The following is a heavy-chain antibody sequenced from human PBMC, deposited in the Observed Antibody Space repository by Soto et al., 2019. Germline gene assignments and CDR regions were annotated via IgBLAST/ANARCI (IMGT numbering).Heavy chain of an antibody. CDR3: ATDISVFGVVIPRGPWFDP. CDR2: FDPEDGET. Sequence: GASVKVSCKVSGYTLTELSMHWVRQAPGKGHEWMGGFDPEDGETIYAQKFQGRVTMTEDTSTDTAYMELSSLRSEDTAVYYCATDISVFGVVIPRGPWFDPWGQGTLVTVSS. D-gene: IGHD3-3*01. CDR1: GYTLTELS. V-gene: IGHV1-24*01. J-gene: IGHJ5*02.